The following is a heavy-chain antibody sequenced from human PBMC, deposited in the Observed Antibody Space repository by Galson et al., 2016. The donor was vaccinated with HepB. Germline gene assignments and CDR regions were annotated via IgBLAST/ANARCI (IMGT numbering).Heavy chain of an antibody. Sequence: SVKVSCKASGYTFTDYYIHRVRQAPGQGLEWMGWINPNSGATDFAQKFQWRVTMTRDTSISPAYMALNRLRSDDTAVYYCARDMGETALVRYNYYGMDVWGQGTTVTASS. J-gene: IGHJ6*02. V-gene: IGHV1-2*02. CDR1: GYTFTDYY. CDR3: ARDMGETALVRYNYYGMDV. D-gene: IGHD5-18*01. CDR2: INPNSGAT.